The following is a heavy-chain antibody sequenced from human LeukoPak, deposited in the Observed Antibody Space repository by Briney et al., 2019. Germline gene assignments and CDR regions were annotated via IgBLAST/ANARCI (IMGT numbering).Heavy chain of an antibody. Sequence: ASVKVSCKASGGTFSSYAISWVRQAPGQGLEWMGGIIPIFGTANYAQKFQGRVTITADKSTSTAYMELSSLRSEDTAVYYCARAGRSTWYGYWFDPWGQGTLVTVSS. CDR3: ARAGRSTWYGYWFDP. D-gene: IGHD6-13*01. CDR1: GGTFSSYA. V-gene: IGHV1-69*06. J-gene: IGHJ5*02. CDR2: IIPIFGTA.